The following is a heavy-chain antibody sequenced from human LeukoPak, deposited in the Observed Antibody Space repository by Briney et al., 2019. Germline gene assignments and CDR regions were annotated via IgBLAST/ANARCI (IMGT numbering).Heavy chain of an antibody. CDR3: ARDASSSWQGPRCFDY. CDR2: IRYDGSNK. J-gene: IGHJ4*02. CDR1: GFTFSSYG. D-gene: IGHD6-13*01. Sequence: PGGSLRLSCAASGFTFSSYGMHWVRQAPGKGLEWVAFIRYDGSNKYYADSVKGRFTISRDNAKNSLYLQMNSLRAEDTAVYYCARDASSSWQGPRCFDYWGQGTLVTVSS. V-gene: IGHV3-30*02.